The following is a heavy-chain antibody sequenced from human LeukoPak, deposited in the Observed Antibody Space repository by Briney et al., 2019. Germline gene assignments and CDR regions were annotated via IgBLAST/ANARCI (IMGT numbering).Heavy chain of an antibody. CDR3: ARDPPLPRWYTYYYYGMDV. J-gene: IGHJ6*02. D-gene: IGHD4-23*01. CDR1: GFTFSSYG. Sequence: GGSLRLSCAASGFTFSSYGMHWVRQAPGKGLEWVAVIWYDGSNKYYADSVKGRFTISRGNSKNTLYLQMNSLRAEDTAVYYCARDPPLPRWYTYYYYGMDVWGQGTTVTVSS. V-gene: IGHV3-33*01. CDR2: IWYDGSNK.